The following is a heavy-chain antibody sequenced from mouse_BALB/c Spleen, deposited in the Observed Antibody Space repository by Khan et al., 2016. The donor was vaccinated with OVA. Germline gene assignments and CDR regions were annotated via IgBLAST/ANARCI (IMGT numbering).Heavy chain of an antibody. CDR3: TRDGNYAHWYFDV. Sequence: VQLQQSGGGLVNPGGSLKLSCAASGFSFSSYTMSWVRQTPEKRLEWVATISSGSTYTYYPDSVKGRFTISRDNAKNTLYLQMSSLKSEDTAMSYCTRDGNYAHWYFDVWGAGTTVTVSS. V-gene: IGHV5-6-4*01. D-gene: IGHD2-1*01. J-gene: IGHJ1*01. CDR1: GFSFSSYT. CDR2: ISSGSTYT.